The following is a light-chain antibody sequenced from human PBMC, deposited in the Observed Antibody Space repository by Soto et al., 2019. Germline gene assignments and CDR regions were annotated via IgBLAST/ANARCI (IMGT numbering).Light chain of an antibody. CDR2: GNN. CDR3: AAWDDTLSGPV. V-gene: IGLV1-40*01. J-gene: IGLJ7*01. CDR1: SSNIGAGHD. Sequence: QAVLTQPPSVSGAPGQRVTISCTGSSSNIGAGHDVHWYQQPPGTAPKLLIYGNNHRPSGVPDRFSGSKSGTSASLAITGLQAEDEADYYCAAWDDTLSGPVFGGGTQLTVL.